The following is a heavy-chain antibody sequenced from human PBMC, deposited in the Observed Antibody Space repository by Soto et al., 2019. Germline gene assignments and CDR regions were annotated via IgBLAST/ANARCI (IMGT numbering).Heavy chain of an antibody. CDR3: ASRRSGSNGSGSYYKIHYGMDV. V-gene: IGHV4-34*01. D-gene: IGHD3-10*01. CDR2: INHSGST. Sequence: SETLSLTCAVYGGSFSGYYWSWIRQPPGKGLEWIGEINHSGSTNYNPSLKSRVTISVDTSKNQFSLKPSSVTAADTAVYYCASRRSGSNGSGSYYKIHYGMDVWGQGTTVTVSS. CDR1: GGSFSGYY. J-gene: IGHJ6*02.